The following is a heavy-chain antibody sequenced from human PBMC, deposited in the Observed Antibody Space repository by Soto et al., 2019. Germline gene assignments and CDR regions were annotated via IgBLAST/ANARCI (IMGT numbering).Heavy chain of an antibody. V-gene: IGHV3-66*01. Sequence: GGSLRLSCAASGFTVTSNHMSWVRQAAGKGLEWVSVIYNGGGTDYADSVKGRFTTSRDRSKNTVYLQMNSLRAEDTAVYYCARERYCSGGTCNPTYWGQGTLVTVSS. J-gene: IGHJ4*02. CDR2: IYNGGGT. D-gene: IGHD2-15*01. CDR3: ARERYCSGGTCNPTY. CDR1: GFTVTSNH.